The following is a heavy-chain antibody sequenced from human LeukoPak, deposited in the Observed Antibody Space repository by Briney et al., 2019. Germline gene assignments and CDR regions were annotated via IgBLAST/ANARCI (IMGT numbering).Heavy chain of an antibody. D-gene: IGHD3-22*01. CDR1: GYRFTNYW. CDR2: IYPGDSDI. Sequence: GASLKISCKASGYRFTNYWIAWVRQLPGKGLELMGSIYPGDSDIRYSPSFQGQVTISADKSFTTAYLQWRSLKASDTAIYYCARQGVYYSDSSAFYHWGQGTRVTVSS. V-gene: IGHV5-51*01. J-gene: IGHJ4*02. CDR3: ARQGVYYSDSSAFYH.